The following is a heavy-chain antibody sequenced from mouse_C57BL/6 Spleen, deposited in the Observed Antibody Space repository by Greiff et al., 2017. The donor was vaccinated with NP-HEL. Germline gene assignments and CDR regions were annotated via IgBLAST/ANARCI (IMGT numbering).Heavy chain of an antibody. CDR2: ISYDGSN. D-gene: IGHD1-1*01. V-gene: IGHV3-6*01. J-gene: IGHJ2*01. CDR3: ARASYGPFDY. Sequence: DVQLVESGPGLVKPSQSLSLTCSVTGYSITSGYYWNWIRQFPGNKLEWMGYISYDGSNNYNPSLKNRISITRDTSKNQFFLKLNSVTTEDTATYYCARASYGPFDYWGQGTTLTVSS. CDR1: GYSITSGYY.